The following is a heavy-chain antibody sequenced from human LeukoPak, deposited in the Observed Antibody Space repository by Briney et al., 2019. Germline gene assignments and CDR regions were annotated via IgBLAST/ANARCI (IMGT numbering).Heavy chain of an antibody. J-gene: IGHJ4*02. CDR2: INLSSSSR. V-gene: IGHV3-20*04. Sequence: PGGSLRLSCAASGFTFDDYGMSWVRQAPGKGLEWVSGINLSSSSRGYADSVKGRFTISRDSAKKFLYLQMNTLRVEDTALYYCARVDRRADYSLDYWGQGSLVTVSS. CDR1: GFTFDDYG. D-gene: IGHD3-16*01. CDR3: ARVDRRADYSLDY.